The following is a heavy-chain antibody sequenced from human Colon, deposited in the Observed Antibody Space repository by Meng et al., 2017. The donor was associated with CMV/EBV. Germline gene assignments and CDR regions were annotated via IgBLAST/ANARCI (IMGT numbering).Heavy chain of an antibody. CDR1: GFTFSSYW. CDR2: INSDGSST. Sequence: CAASGFTFSSYWMHWVRQAPGKGLVWVSRINSDGSSTNYADSVKGRFTISRDNAKNTLYLQMNSLRAEDTAVYYCARRVGYQLPFDYWGQGTLVTVSS. CDR3: ARRVGYQLPFDY. D-gene: IGHD2-2*01. J-gene: IGHJ4*02. V-gene: IGHV3-74*01.